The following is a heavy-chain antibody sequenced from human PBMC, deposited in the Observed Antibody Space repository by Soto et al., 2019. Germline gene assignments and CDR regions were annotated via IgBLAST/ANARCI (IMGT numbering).Heavy chain of an antibody. J-gene: IGHJ4*02. CDR1: GYTFTSYG. CDR2: ISAYNGNT. D-gene: IGHD3-3*01. Sequence: GASVKVSCKASGYTFTSYGISWVRQAPGQGLEWMGWISAYNGNTNYAQKLQGRVTMTTDTSTSTAYMELRSLRSDDTAVYYCVRGLAIFGVVPDFDYWGQGTLVTVSS. V-gene: IGHV1-18*01. CDR3: VRGLAIFGVVPDFDY.